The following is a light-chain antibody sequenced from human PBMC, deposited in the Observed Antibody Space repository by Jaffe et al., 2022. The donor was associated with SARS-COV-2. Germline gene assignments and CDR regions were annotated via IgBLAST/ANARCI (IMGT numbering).Light chain of an antibody. CDR2: GAS. CDR3: QQYNNSPESYT. J-gene: IGKJ2*01. Sequence: EIVMTQSPATLSVSPGERATLSCRASQSVSSNLAWYQQKPGQAPRLLIYGASTRATGIPARFSGSGSGTEFTLTISSLQSEDFAVYYCQQYNNSPESYTFGQGTKLEIK. CDR1: QSVSSN. V-gene: IGKV3-15*01.